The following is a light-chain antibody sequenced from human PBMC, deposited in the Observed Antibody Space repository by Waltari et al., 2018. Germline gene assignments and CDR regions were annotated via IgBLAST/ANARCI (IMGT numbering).Light chain of an antibody. CDR2: EVT. CDR1: TRDVGRYNY. V-gene: IGLV2-14*01. Sequence: QSALTPPASVSGSPGQSNTISCSGTTRDVGRYNYVSWYQCHPGKAPELIIYEVTNRPSGVSDRFSGSKSGNTASLSISGLQPEDEADYYCSSYTSIKTPYVVFGGGTKVTVL. CDR3: SSYTSIKTPYVV. J-gene: IGLJ2*01.